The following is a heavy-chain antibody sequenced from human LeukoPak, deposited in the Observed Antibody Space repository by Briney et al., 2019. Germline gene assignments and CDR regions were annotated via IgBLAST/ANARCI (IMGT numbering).Heavy chain of an antibody. D-gene: IGHD3-10*01. CDR3: ARAHTSANWFDP. CDR2: MNPNSGNT. V-gene: IGHV1-8*03. Sequence: ASVKVSCKASGYTFTSYDINWVRQATGQGVEWMGWMNPNSGNTGYAQKFQGRVTITRNTSISTAYMELSSLRSEDTAVYYCARAHTSANWFDPWGQGTLVTVSS. J-gene: IGHJ5*02. CDR1: GYTFTSYD.